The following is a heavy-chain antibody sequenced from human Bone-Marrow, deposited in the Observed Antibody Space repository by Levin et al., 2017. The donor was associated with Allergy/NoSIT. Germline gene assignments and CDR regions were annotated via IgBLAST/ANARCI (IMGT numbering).Heavy chain of an antibody. Sequence: PGGSLRLSCKSSGNTFTGFDFHWVRQATGQGLEWMGWISANSGNTGYAQNFQGRVTMTRNPSIRTAYMELSTLRSDDTAIYYCARAEGAATFDSWGQGTLVTVSS. CDR1: GNTFTGFD. D-gene: IGHD6-25*01. J-gene: IGHJ4*02. V-gene: IGHV1-8*01. CDR3: ARAEGAATFDS. CDR2: ISANSGNT.